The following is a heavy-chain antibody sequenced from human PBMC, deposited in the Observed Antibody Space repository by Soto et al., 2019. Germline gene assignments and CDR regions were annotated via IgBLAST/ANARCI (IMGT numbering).Heavy chain of an antibody. CDR2: IYYSGST. CDR3: AHTKTSRWFGESIYPRAYGEAFDI. Sequence: QVQLQESGPGLVKPSQTLSLTCTVSGGSISSGGYYWSWIRQHPGKGLEWIGYIYYSGSTYYNPSLKSRVTISVDTSKNQFSLKLSSVTAADTAVYYCAHTKTSRWFGESIYPRAYGEAFDIWGQGTMVTVSS. J-gene: IGHJ3*02. CDR1: GGSISSGGYY. V-gene: IGHV4-31*03. D-gene: IGHD3-10*01.